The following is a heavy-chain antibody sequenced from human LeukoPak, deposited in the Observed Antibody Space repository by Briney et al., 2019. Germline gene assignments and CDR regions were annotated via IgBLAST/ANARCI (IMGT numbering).Heavy chain of an antibody. CDR2: ISAYNGNT. D-gene: IGHD1-26*01. CDR3: AVTEWELLRGWLNY. J-gene: IGHJ4*02. V-gene: IGHV1-18*01. Sequence: ASEKVSCKASGYTFTSYGISWVRQAPGQGLEWMGWISAYNGNTNYAQKLQGRVTMTTDTSTSTAYMELRSLRSDDTAVYYCAVTEWELLRGWLNYWGQGTLVTVSS. CDR1: GYTFTSYG.